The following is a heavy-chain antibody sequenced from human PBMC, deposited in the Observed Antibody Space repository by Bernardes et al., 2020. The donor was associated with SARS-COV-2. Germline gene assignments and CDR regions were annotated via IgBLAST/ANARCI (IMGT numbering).Heavy chain of an antibody. V-gene: IGHV3-9*01. CDR3: AKASAEDVGSFDP. Sequence: GGSLRLSCAASGFTFGDFAMHWVRQAPGKGLEWVSGISWNSGNIDYADSVKGRFTISRDNAKNSLYLQMNSLRAEDTALYYCAKASAEDVGSFDPWGQGTLVTVSS. CDR1: GFTFGDFA. D-gene: IGHD2-15*01. J-gene: IGHJ5*02. CDR2: ISWNSGNI.